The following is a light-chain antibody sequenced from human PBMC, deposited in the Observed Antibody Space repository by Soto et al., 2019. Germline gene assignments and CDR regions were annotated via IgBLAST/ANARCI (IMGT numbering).Light chain of an antibody. CDR2: GTS. J-gene: IGKJ1*01. V-gene: IGKV3-20*01. CDR1: QSVSSRY. CDR3: QQNDSSPSWT. Sequence: EIVMTQSPATLSVSPGERATLSCRASQSVSSRYLAWYQQKPGQAPRLLIYGTSSRATGISDRFRGSGSGTDFTLTISRLEPEDFAVYYCQQNDSSPSWTFGQGTKVDIK.